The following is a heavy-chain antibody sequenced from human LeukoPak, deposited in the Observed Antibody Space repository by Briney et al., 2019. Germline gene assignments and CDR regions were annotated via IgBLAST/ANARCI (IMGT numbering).Heavy chain of an antibody. D-gene: IGHD5-18*01. Sequence: SQTLSLTCTVSGGSISSGDRYWCWIRQSPGKGLEWIGYIYSTGNTYYNPSLKSRVIISVDTSKNQFSLELNSVTAADTAVYYCARDSYSYGYGGFDYWGQGILVTVSS. CDR1: GGSISSGDRY. CDR2: IYSTGNT. J-gene: IGHJ4*02. CDR3: ARDSYSYGYGGFDY. V-gene: IGHV4-30-4*01.